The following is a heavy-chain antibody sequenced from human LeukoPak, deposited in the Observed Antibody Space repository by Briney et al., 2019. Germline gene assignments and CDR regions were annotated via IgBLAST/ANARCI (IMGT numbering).Heavy chain of an antibody. CDR1: TFTVSDKY. CDR3: ARVSYYPHDAFDI. D-gene: IGHD2-8*01. Sequence: GGSLRLSCASSTFTVSDKYMNWVRQAPGKGLEWVSRTNVDDSGTSYADSVQGRFTISRDNAKNSLYLQMNSLRAEDTALYYCARVSYYPHDAFDIWGQGTMVTVSS. CDR2: TNVDDSGT. V-gene: IGHV3-74*01. J-gene: IGHJ3*02.